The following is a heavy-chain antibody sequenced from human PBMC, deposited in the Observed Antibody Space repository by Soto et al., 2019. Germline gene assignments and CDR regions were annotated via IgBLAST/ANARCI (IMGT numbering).Heavy chain of an antibody. CDR2: ISGSGGST. D-gene: IGHD2-2*01. CDR1: GFTFSSYA. J-gene: IGHJ4*02. V-gene: IGHV3-23*01. Sequence: GGSLRLSCAASGFTFSSYAMSWVRQAPGKGLEWVSAISGSGGSTYYADSVKGRFTISRDNSKNTLYLQMNSLRAEDTAVYYCAKDLLGYCSSTSCYSLPNYFDYWGQGTLVTVSS. CDR3: AKDLLGYCSSTSCYSLPNYFDY.